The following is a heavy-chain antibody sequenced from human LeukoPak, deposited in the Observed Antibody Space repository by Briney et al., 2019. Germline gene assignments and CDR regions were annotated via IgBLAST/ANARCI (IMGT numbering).Heavy chain of an antibody. V-gene: IGHV4-39*07. J-gene: IGHJ4*02. CDR3: ARAYYYGSGSYGLDY. D-gene: IGHD3-10*01. CDR2: IYYSGST. Sequence: SETLSLTCTVSGGSVSSSAYYWGWIRQPPGKGLEWIASIYYSGSTYYNPSLKSQVTISVDTSKNQFSLKLTSVTAADTAVYYCARAYYYGSGSYGLDYWGQGTLVTVSS. CDR1: GGSVSSSAYY.